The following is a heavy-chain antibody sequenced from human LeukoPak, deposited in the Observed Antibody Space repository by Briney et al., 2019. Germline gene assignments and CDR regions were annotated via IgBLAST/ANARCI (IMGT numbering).Heavy chain of an antibody. CDR1: GYTFTGYY. D-gene: IGHD4-17*01. J-gene: IGHJ4*02. Sequence: ASVTVSCKSSGYTFTGYYMHWVRQAPGQGLAWMGWINPNSGGTNYAQKFQGRVTMTRNTSISTAYMELSRLRSDDTAVYYCARGHGDLFDYWGQGTLVTVSS. V-gene: IGHV1-2*02. CDR2: INPNSGGT. CDR3: ARGHGDLFDY.